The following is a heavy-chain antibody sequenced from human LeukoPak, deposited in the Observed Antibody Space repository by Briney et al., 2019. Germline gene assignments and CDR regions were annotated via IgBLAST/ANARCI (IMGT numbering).Heavy chain of an antibody. V-gene: IGHV1-69*04. CDR1: GGSFSSYV. J-gene: IGHJ4*02. D-gene: IGHD4/OR15-4a*01. CDR3: ARPLLWWPQVGYFDY. Sequence: GSSVKVSCKASGGSFSSYVITWVRQAPGQGLEWMGRIIPVLGVSNFAQKFEGRVTMTADKSTNTAHMELRRLESGDTAVYYCARPLLWWPQVGYFDYWGQGTLVTVSS. CDR2: IIPVLGVS.